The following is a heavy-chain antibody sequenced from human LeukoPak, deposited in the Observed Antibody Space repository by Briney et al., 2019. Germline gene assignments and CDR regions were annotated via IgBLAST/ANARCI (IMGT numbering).Heavy chain of an antibody. Sequence: PGGSLRLSCAASGFTFSSDAMNWVRQAPGKGLEWVAVISYDGSNKYYADPVQGRFTISRDNSKNTLYLQMNSLRAGDTAVYYCAKRKSGYDYGIDYWGQGTLVTVSS. CDR3: AKRKSGYDYGIDY. D-gene: IGHD5-12*01. CDR1: GFTFSSDA. J-gene: IGHJ4*02. V-gene: IGHV3-30*18. CDR2: ISYDGSNK.